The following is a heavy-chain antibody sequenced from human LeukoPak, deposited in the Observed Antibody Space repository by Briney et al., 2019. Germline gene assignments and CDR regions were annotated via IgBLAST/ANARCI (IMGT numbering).Heavy chain of an antibody. CDR1: GFTFSSYS. D-gene: IGHD3-22*01. Sequence: PGGSLRLSCAASGFTFSSYSMNWVRQAPGKGLEWVSAISGSGGNTYYADSVKGRFTISRDNSKNTLYLQMNSLRADDTAVYYCAKDLRAYSYDNSGPSTDVWGKGTTVTVSS. CDR2: ISGSGGNT. V-gene: IGHV3-23*01. J-gene: IGHJ6*04. CDR3: AKDLRAYSYDNSGPSTDV.